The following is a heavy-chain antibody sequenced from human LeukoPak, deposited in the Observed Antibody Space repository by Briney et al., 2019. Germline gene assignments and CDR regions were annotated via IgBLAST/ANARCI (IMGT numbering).Heavy chain of an antibody. D-gene: IGHD3-22*01. CDR1: RFTFSNSW. Sequence: GGSLRLSCAASRFTFSNSWMSWVRQSPGKGLECVGHIKSKTDGGTTDYAAPVKGRFTISRDDSKNTLYLQMNRLKTEDTAVYYCTTLTLFYYDSSGYLRGYWGQGTLVTVSS. J-gene: IGHJ4*02. CDR3: TTLTLFYYDSSGYLRGY. CDR2: IKSKTDGGTT. V-gene: IGHV3-15*01.